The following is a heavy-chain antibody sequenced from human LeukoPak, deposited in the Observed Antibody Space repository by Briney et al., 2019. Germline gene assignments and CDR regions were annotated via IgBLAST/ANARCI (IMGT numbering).Heavy chain of an antibody. D-gene: IGHD3-10*01. J-gene: IGHJ4*02. V-gene: IGHV4-39*01. CDR1: GGSISSSSYY. CDR2: IYYSGST. Sequence: SETLSLTCTVSGGSISSSSYYWGWIRQPPGKGLEWIGSIYYSGSTYYNPSLKSRVTISVDTSKNQFSLKLSSVTAADTAVYYCARLSYYGSRSRAFDYWGQGTLVTVSS. CDR3: ARLSYYGSRSRAFDY.